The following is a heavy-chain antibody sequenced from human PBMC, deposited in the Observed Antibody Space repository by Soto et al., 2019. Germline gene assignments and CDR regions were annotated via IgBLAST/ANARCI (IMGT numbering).Heavy chain of an antibody. CDR1: GGSISSYY. CDR2: IHYSGST. D-gene: IGHD3-16*01. V-gene: IGHV4-59*08. J-gene: IGHJ4*02. Sequence: PSETLSLTCTVSGGSISSYYWSWIRQPPGKGLEWIGYIHYSGSTNYNPSLKSRVTISVDTSKNQFSLKLSSVTAADTAVYYCARSNSDYIWGSAPLWGQGTLVTVSS. CDR3: ARSNSDYIWGSAPL.